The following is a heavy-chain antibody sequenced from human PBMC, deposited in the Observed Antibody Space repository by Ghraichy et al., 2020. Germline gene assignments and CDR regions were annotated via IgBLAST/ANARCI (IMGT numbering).Heavy chain of an antibody. CDR2: VTSDTGDT. J-gene: IGHJ4*02. Sequence: ASVKVSCRTSGYTFTEYSIQWVRQAPGQGLEWMGRVTSDTGDTNFAQKFQGRVTMTRDTSVSTAYMELNGLTSDETAVYYCARGGSGSGWLYYFDSWGQGTLVTVSS. D-gene: IGHD6-19*01. CDR3: ARGGSGSGWLYYFDS. CDR1: GYTFTEYS. V-gene: IGHV1-2*02.